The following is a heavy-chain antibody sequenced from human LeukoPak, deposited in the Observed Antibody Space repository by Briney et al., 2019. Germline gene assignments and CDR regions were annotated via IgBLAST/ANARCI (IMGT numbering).Heavy chain of an antibody. D-gene: IGHD3-10*01. J-gene: IGHJ4*02. CDR2: IGTGDSGV. Sequence: GGSLRLSCAASGFSLSIYDMVWVRQAPGQGLEWIAYIGTGDSGVSYADSVKGRFTVSRDNAKLYLQMNRLRADDTAFYYCATDPWFPARDGFDHWGPGTLVTVSS. V-gene: IGHV3-48*03. CDR3: ATDPWFPARDGFDH. CDR1: GFSLSIYD.